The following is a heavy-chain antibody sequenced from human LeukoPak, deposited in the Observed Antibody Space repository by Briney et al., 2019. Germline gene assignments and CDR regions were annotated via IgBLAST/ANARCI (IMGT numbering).Heavy chain of an antibody. J-gene: IGHJ4*02. D-gene: IGHD3-3*01. Sequence: SETMSLTCAVDGGSFSGYYWSWIRQPPGKGLEWIGEINHSGSTNYNPSLKSGVTISVDTSKNQLSLKLSSVTAADSGVYYRARGRTIFGVVIALDYWGQGTLVTVSS. V-gene: IGHV4-34*01. CDR1: GGSFSGYY. CDR3: ARGRTIFGVVIALDY. CDR2: INHSGST.